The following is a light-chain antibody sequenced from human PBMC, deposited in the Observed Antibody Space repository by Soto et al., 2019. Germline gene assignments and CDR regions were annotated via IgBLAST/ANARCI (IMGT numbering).Light chain of an antibody. CDR1: QSISSW. V-gene: IGKV1-5*01. CDR3: QHYNSYSEA. Sequence: SQLTQSPSTLSAFVGDRVTITCRASQSISSWLAWYQQKPGKAPKLLIYDASSLESGVPSRFSSSGSGTEFTLTISSLQADDFATDYCQHYNSYSEAFGQGTKVDIK. J-gene: IGKJ1*01. CDR2: DAS.